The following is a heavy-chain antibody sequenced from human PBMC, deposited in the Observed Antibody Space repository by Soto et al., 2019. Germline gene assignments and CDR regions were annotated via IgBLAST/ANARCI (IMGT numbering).Heavy chain of an antibody. CDR3: VSAQSPSSGWPGMDV. CDR1: GYTFTDYY. Sequence: ASGKGSCKASGYTFTDYYMHWVRQAPGQGLEWMGWINPNSGGTNYAQKFQGRVTMTRDTSISTAYMELNRLISDDTAVYYCVSAQSPSSGWPGMDVWGQGTTVTVSS. CDR2: INPNSGGT. J-gene: IGHJ6*02. D-gene: IGHD6-19*01. V-gene: IGHV1-2*02.